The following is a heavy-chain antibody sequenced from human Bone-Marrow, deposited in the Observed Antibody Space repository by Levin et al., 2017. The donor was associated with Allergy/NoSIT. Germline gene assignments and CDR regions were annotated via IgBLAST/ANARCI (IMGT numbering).Heavy chain of an antibody. Sequence: GESLKISCRASGYTFTDYHIHWVRQAPGQRLEWMGWINPKSGGPKYSQKFQGRVTMTRDTSLTTAFLELSTLRSDDTAMYFCARDRDSASSDYGLDVWGQGTTVIVSS. J-gene: IGHJ6*02. CDR1: GYTFTDYH. CDR2: INPKSGGP. V-gene: IGHV1-2*02. CDR3: ARDRDSASSDYGLDV. D-gene: IGHD1-26*01.